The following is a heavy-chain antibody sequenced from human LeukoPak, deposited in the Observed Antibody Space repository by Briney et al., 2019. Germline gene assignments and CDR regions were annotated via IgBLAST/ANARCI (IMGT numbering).Heavy chain of an antibody. D-gene: IGHD1-26*01. V-gene: IGHV3-23*01. Sequence: GGSLRLSCAASGFTFSSQGMSWVRQAPGKGLEWLSAISGSGGSTYYADSVKGRFTISRDNSKSTLYLQMDNLRVEDTALYYCAKEAWVYSGSFSDWGQGTLVTVSS. J-gene: IGHJ4*02. CDR1: GFTFSSQG. CDR3: AKEAWVYSGSFSD. CDR2: ISGSGGST.